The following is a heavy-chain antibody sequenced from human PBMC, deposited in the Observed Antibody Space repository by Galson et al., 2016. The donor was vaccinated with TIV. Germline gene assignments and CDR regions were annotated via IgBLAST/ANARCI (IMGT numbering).Heavy chain of an antibody. D-gene: IGHD6-13*01. Sequence: SVKVSCKASGFTFITSGVHWVRQARGQRLEWLGWIVTGSGDTNYAQSFQQRVTITRDMSASTAYMELRSLGSEDTAVYYCAGSAISATGNMAYWGQGTLVTVSS. CDR2: IVTGSGDT. CDR1: GFTFITSG. V-gene: IGHV1-58*01. CDR3: AGSAISATGNMAY. J-gene: IGHJ4*02.